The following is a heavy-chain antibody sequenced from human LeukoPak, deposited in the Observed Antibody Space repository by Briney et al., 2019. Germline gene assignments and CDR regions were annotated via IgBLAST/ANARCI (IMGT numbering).Heavy chain of an antibody. V-gene: IGHV3-74*01. D-gene: IGHD2-15*01. Sequence: GGSLRLSCAVSGFTFSSYWMLWVRQTPGKGLVWVSRIDRDGNITSYADSVKGRSTISRDNAKNTLYLQMNSLRAEDTAVYYCARDPAYCSGGSCYVWDYWGQGTLVTVSS. CDR1: GFTFSSYW. CDR2: IDRDGNIT. CDR3: ARDPAYCSGGSCYVWDY. J-gene: IGHJ4*02.